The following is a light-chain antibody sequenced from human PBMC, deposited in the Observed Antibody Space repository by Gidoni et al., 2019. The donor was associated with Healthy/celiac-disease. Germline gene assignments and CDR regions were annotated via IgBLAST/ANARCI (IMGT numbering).Light chain of an antibody. CDR2: DAS. J-gene: IGKJ2*02. V-gene: IGKV1-33*01. Sequence: DIHITQSPSSLSASVGDRVTITCQASQDISNYLNWYQQKPGKAPKLLIYDASNFETGVPSRFSGSGSGTDFTFTISSLQPEDIATYYCQQYDNRRRTFGQGTKLEIK. CDR1: QDISNY. CDR3: QQYDNRRRT.